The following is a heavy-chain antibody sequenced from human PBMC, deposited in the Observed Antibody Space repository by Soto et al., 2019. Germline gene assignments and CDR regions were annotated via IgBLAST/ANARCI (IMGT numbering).Heavy chain of an antibody. CDR1: GFTFSSYS. CDR2: ISSSSSYI. Sequence: GGSLRLSCAASGFTFSSYSMNWVRQAPGKGLEWVSSISSSSSYIYYADSVKGRFTISRDNAKNSLYLQMNSLRAEDTAVYYCARERYYYDSSGYRPNNWFDPWGQGTLVTVSS. V-gene: IGHV3-21*01. D-gene: IGHD3-22*01. J-gene: IGHJ5*02. CDR3: ARERYYYDSSGYRPNNWFDP.